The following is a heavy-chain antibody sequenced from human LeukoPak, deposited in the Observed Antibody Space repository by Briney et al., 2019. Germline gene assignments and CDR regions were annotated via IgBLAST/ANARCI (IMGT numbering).Heavy chain of an antibody. Sequence: SVKVSCKASGGTFRSYGISWVRQAPGQGLEWMGGIIPIFGTANYAEKFQGRVTITADESTSTAYMELSSLRSEDTAVYYCARDYVDDIPMIKDYWGQGTLVTVSS. J-gene: IGHJ4*02. D-gene: IGHD2-8*01. V-gene: IGHV1-69*13. CDR2: IIPIFGTA. CDR1: GGTFRSYG. CDR3: ARDYVDDIPMIKDY.